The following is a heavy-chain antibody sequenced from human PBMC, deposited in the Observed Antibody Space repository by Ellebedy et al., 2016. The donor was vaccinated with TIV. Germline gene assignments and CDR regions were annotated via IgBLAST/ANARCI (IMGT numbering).Heavy chain of an antibody. CDR1: GGSFSGYY. V-gene: IGHV4-34*01. CDR3: ARPPVVRGYYYYGMDV. Sequence: SETLSLTXAVYGGSFSGYYWSWIRQPPGKGLEWIGEINHSGSTNYNPSLKSRLTISADTSKNQFSLKLTSVTAADTAVYYCARPPVVRGYYYYGMDVWGQGTTVTVSS. J-gene: IGHJ6*02. D-gene: IGHD4-23*01. CDR2: INHSGST.